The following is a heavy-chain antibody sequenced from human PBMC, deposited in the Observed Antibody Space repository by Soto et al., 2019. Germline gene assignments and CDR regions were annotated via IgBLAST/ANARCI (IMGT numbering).Heavy chain of an antibody. D-gene: IGHD1-26*01. V-gene: IGHV1-2*04. CDR1: GYTFTGYY. CDR3: VRGPDPKYSGSYVY. Sequence: ASVTVSCTTSGYTFTGYYMHSVRQAPGQGLEWMGWINPNSGGTNYAQKFQGWVTMTRDTSISTAYMELSRLRSDDTAVYYCVRGPDPKYSGSYVYWGQGTLVTVSA. CDR2: INPNSGGT. J-gene: IGHJ4*02.